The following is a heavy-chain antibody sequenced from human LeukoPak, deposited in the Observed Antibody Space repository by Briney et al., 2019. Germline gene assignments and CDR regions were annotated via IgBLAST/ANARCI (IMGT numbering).Heavy chain of an antibody. Sequence: PSETLSLTCTVSGGSIRSPGYYWGWTRQPPGKGLEWIGEINHSGSTNYNPSLKSRVTISVDTSKNQFSLKLSSVTAADTAVYYCARGRRQWLVPPYFDYWGQGTLVTVSS. CDR1: GGSIRSPGYY. J-gene: IGHJ4*02. D-gene: IGHD6-19*01. CDR2: INHSGST. CDR3: ARGRRQWLVPPYFDY. V-gene: IGHV4-39*07.